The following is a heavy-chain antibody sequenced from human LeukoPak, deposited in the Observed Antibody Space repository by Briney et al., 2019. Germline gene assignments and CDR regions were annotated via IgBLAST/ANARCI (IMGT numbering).Heavy chain of an antibody. V-gene: IGHV4-61*02. CDR2: ISSSGST. Sequence: SETLSLTCTVSGDSISSGDYYWSWIRQPAGKGLEWIGRISSSGSTNYNPSLKSRVTISVDTSKNQFSLKLSSVTAADTAVYYCAREELYRGYCSSTSCYVDAFDIWGQGTMVTVSS. CDR1: GDSISSGDYY. J-gene: IGHJ3*02. CDR3: AREELYRGYCSSTSCYVDAFDI. D-gene: IGHD2-2*01.